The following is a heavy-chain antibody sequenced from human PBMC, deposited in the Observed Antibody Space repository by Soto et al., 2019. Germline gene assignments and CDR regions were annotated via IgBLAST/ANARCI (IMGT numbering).Heavy chain of an antibody. CDR1: GFTFSNHG. V-gene: IGHV3-33*01. D-gene: IGHD6-19*01. J-gene: IGHJ4*02. CDR3: ARPHSSGWYIFDY. Sequence: QVQLVESGGGVVQPGGSLRLSCVASGFTFSNHGMHWVRQTPGKGLEWVAVIWYDGSNRYYEDSVKGRFIISRDNSKNTLFLQMNSLRVEDTAVYYCARPHSSGWYIFDYWGQGTLVPVSS. CDR2: IWYDGSNR.